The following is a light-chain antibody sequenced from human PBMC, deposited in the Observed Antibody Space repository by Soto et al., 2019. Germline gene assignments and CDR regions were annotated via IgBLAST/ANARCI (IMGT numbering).Light chain of an antibody. CDR1: QSVSSN. J-gene: IGKJ2*01. V-gene: IGKV3-15*01. CDR2: GAS. CDR3: QKYNNWPPYT. Sequence: EIVMTQSPATLSVSPGERATLSCRASQSVSSNLAWYQQKPGQAPRLLIYGASTRATGIPARFSGSGSGRDFTITISSLQSEDFAVYYCQKYNNWPPYTFGQGTKLEIK.